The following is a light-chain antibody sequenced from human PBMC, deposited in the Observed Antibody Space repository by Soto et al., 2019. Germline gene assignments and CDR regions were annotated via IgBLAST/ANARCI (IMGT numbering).Light chain of an antibody. CDR1: QTVSNN. CDR2: FAS. Sequence: RVMTQSPATLSVSPGEKATLSCRASQTVSNNLAWYQQKPGQAPRLLIYFASTRATGIPARFSGSGSGTEFTFTISSLQSEDFAVYYCQHYDEWPLTFGGGTTVEIK. V-gene: IGKV3-15*01. J-gene: IGKJ4*01. CDR3: QHYDEWPLT.